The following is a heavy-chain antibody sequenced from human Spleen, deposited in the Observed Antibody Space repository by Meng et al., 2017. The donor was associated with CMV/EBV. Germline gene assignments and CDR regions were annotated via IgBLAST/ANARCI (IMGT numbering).Heavy chain of an antibody. CDR1: GYTFTSYG. D-gene: IGHD4-23*01. CDR3: ARGDYGGNQPTGAFDI. CDR2: ISAYNGNT. V-gene: IGHV1-18*01. Sequence: ASVKVSCKASGYTFTSYGSSWVRQAPGQGLEWMGWISAYNGNTNYAQKLQGRVTMTTDTSTSTAYMELRSLRSEDTAVYYCARGDYGGNQPTGAFDIWGQGTMVTVSS. J-gene: IGHJ3*02.